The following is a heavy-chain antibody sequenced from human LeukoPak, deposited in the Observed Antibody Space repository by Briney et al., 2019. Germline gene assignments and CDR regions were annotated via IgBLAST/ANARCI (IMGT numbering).Heavy chain of an antibody. Sequence: GGSLRLSCAASRFTLSSYWMSWVRQAPGKGLEWVANIKQDGSEKYYVDSVKGRSTISRDNAKNSLYLQMNSLRAEDTAVYYCARGLGYCSGGSCYPYYFDYWGQGTLVTVSS. D-gene: IGHD2-15*01. CDR3: ARGLGYCSGGSCYPYYFDY. V-gene: IGHV3-7*03. J-gene: IGHJ4*02. CDR1: RFTLSSYW. CDR2: IKQDGSEK.